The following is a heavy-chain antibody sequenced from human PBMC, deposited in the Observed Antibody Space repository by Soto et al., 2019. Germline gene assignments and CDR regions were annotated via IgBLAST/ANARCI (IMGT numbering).Heavy chain of an antibody. V-gene: IGHV5-51*01. D-gene: IGHD3-9*01. CDR3: ARQADYNILTGYSYYFDY. J-gene: IGHJ4*02. Sequence: GESLKVSCKSSGDSFTDYWIGWVRQMPGKGLEWTGIIYPGDSDARYSPSFQGQVTISVDTSINTAFLRWNSLTASDTAMYYCARQADYNILTGYSYYFDYWGQGSLVSVSS. CDR2: IYPGDSDA. CDR1: GDSFTDYW.